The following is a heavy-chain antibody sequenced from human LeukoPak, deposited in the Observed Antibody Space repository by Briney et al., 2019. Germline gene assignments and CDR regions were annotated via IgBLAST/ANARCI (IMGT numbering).Heavy chain of an antibody. Sequence: ASVKVSCKASGGTFSSYAISWVRQAPGQGLEWMGRIIPIFGTANYAQKFQGRVTITTDESTSTAYMELSSLRSEDTAVNYCAIVRPLRYCSGGSCYSGNWGQGTMVTVSS. CDR1: GGTFSSYA. D-gene: IGHD2-15*01. CDR2: IIPIFGTA. V-gene: IGHV1-69*05. CDR3: AIVRPLRYCSGGSCYSGN. J-gene: IGHJ4*02.